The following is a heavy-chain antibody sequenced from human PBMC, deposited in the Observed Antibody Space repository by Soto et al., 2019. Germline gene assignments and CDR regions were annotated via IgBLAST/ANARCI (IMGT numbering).Heavy chain of an antibody. CDR2: INSDGSST. Sequence: HPGGSLRLSCAASGFTFSSYWMHWVRQAPGKGLVWVSRINSDGSSTSYADSVKGRFTISRDNAKNSLNLQMNSLRAEDTAVYYCARAQFCSGNYCYVDYWGQGTLVTVSS. CDR1: GFTFSSYW. CDR3: ARAQFCSGNYCYVDY. D-gene: IGHD3-22*01. J-gene: IGHJ4*02. V-gene: IGHV3-74*01.